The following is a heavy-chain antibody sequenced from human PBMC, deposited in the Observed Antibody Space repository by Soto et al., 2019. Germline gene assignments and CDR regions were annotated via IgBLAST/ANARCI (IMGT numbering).Heavy chain of an antibody. CDR3: TRLSVFWSGYYDNWFDP. CDR1: GFTFSGSA. CDR2: IRSKANSYAT. D-gene: IGHD3-3*01. V-gene: IGHV3-73*01. Sequence: PGGSLRLSCAAYGFTFSGSAMHWVRQASGKGLEWVGRIRSKANSYATAYAASVKGRFTISRDDSKNTAYLQMNSLKTEDTAVYYCTRLSVFWSGYYDNWFDPWGQGTLVTVSS. J-gene: IGHJ5*02.